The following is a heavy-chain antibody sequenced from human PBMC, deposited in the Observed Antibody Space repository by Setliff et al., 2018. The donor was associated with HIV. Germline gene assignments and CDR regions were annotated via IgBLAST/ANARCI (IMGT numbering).Heavy chain of an antibody. Sequence: ASVKVSCKASRYTFTDYYIHWVQQAPGKGLEWMGRIDPVNGETTYAENFQGRVAITADTSTDTAYLKLSSLKSDDMAVYYCATSRVVRRVPLPFDYWGQGTLVTVSS. J-gene: IGHJ4*01. D-gene: IGHD3-10*01. CDR2: IDPVNGET. CDR3: ATSRVVRRVPLPFDY. V-gene: IGHV1-69-2*01. CDR1: RYTFTDYY.